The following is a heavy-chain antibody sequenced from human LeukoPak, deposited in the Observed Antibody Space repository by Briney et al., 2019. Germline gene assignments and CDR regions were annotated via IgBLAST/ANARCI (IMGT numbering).Heavy chain of an antibody. CDR1: GYTLTELS. V-gene: IGHV1-24*01. CDR3: ATDPLYGDYPNGYYGMDV. CDR2: FDPEDGET. J-gene: IGHJ6*02. Sequence: ASVKVSCKVSGYTLTELSMHWVRQAPGKGLEWMGGFDPEDGETIYAQKFQGRVTMTEDTSTDTAYMELSSLRSEDTAVYYCATDPLYGDYPNGYYGMDVWGRGTTVTVSS. D-gene: IGHD4-17*01.